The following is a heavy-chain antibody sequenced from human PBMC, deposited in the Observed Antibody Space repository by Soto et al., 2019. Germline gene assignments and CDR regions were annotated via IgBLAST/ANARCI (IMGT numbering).Heavy chain of an antibody. V-gene: IGHV4-30-4*01. Sequence: SETLSLTCTVSGGSISSGDYYWSWIRQPPGKGLEWIGYIYYSGSTYYNPSLKSRVTISVDTSKNQFSLKLGSVTAADTAVYYCASSPITGTYYFDYWGQGTLVT. D-gene: IGHD1-20*01. CDR3: ASSPITGTYYFDY. CDR1: GGSISSGDYY. CDR2: IYYSGST. J-gene: IGHJ4*02.